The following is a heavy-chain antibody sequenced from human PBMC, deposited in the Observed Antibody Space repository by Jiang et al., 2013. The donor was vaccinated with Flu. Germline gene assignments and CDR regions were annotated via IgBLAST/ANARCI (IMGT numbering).Heavy chain of an antibody. CDR3: ARHKFDTSVHFLFDY. D-gene: IGHD3-22*01. J-gene: IGHJ4*02. Sequence: CKASGYIFTNYAMNWVRQAPGQGLEWMGWINTNTGSPTYAQDFTGRFVFSLDTSVSTAYLQISGLKAEDTAMYYCARHKFDTSVHFLFDYWGQGTPVTVSS. CDR1: GYIFTNYA. V-gene: IGHV7-4-1*02. CDR2: INTNTGSP.